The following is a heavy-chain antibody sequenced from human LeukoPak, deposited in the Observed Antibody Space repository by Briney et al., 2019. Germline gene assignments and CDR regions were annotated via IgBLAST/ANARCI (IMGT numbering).Heavy chain of an antibody. J-gene: IGHJ6*03. Sequence: GESLNISCQGSGYSFSNYWIGWVRQMSGKGLEWMGMIYPGDSGTKYSPSFQGQVTISADKSITTAYLQWSSLKASDTAIYYCARAGYSGYDSRSRDYYYYMDVWGEGTTVIVSS. D-gene: IGHD5-12*01. CDR1: GYSFSNYW. V-gene: IGHV5-51*01. CDR2: IYPGDSGT. CDR3: ARAGYSGYDSRSRDYYYYMDV.